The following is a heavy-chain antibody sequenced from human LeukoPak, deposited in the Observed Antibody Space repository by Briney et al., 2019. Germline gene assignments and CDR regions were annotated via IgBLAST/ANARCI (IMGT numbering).Heavy chain of an antibody. J-gene: IGHJ4*02. CDR3: AQRLHNTYFDY. V-gene: IGHV2-5*02. Sequence: SGPTLVKPTQTLTLTCTFSGFSLRTNGVGVGWIRQPPGKALEWLALIYWDNDERYSPSLYNRLTITKDTSTNQVFLTLTNVDPVDTATYYCAQRLHNTYFDYWGQGTLVTVSS. CDR2: IYWDNDE. D-gene: IGHD1-14*01. CDR1: GFSLRTNGVG.